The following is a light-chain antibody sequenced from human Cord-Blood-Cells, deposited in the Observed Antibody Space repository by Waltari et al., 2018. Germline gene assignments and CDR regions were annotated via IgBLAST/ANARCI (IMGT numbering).Light chain of an antibody. CDR2: WAS. V-gene: IGKV4-1*01. CDR1: QGFLYRAKNKNY. Sequence: DIVMTQSPDSLAVSLGERATINCKSSQGFLYRAKNKNYLAWYQQKPGQPPKLLIYWASTRESGVPDRFSGSGSGTDFTLTSSSLQAEDVAVYYCQKYYSTRTFGGGTKVEVK. J-gene: IGKJ4*02. CDR3: QKYYSTRT.